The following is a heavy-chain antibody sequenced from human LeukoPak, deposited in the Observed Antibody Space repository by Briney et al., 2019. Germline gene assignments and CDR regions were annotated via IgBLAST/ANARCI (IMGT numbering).Heavy chain of an antibody. J-gene: IGHJ5*02. CDR1: GGSISSNY. CDR3: ARADSGSSNWFDP. CDR2: IYYSGST. V-gene: IGHV4-59*01. Sequence: PSETLSLTCTVSGGSISSNYCSWSRKPPRQGLERIGYIYYSGSTNYNPSLKSRVTISVDTSKNQFSLKLSSVTAADTAVYYCARADSGSSNWFDPWGQGTLVTVSS. D-gene: IGHD1-26*01.